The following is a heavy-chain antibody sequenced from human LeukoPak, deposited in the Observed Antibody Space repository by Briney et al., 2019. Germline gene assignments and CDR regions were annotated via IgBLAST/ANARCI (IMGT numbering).Heavy chain of an antibody. J-gene: IGHJ3*02. D-gene: IGHD6-25*01. CDR3: ARGTADLDAFDI. CDR2: ISSSSSYI. CDR1: GFTFSSYS. V-gene: IGHV3-21*01. Sequence: GGSLRLSCAASGFTFSSYSMNWVRQAPGKGLEWVSSISSSSSYIYYADSVKGRFTISRDNAKNSLYLQMNSLRAEDTAVYYCARGTADLDAFDIWGQGTMVTVSS.